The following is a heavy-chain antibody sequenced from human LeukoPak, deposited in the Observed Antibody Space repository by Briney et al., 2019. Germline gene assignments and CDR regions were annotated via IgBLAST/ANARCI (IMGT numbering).Heavy chain of an antibody. CDR1: GFTFSSYG. CDR2: IRYDGSNK. Sequence: GGSLRLSCAASGFTFSSYGMHWVRQAPGKGLEWVAFIRYDGSNKYYADSVKGRFTISRDNSKNTLYLQMNSLRAEDTAVYYCAKDTAPPKAGFDPWGQGTLVTVSS. V-gene: IGHV3-30*02. J-gene: IGHJ5*02. CDR3: AKDTAPPKAGFDP. D-gene: IGHD6-25*01.